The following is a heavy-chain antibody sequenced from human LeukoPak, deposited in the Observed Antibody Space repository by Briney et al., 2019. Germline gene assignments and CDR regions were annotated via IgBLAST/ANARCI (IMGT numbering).Heavy chain of an antibody. CDR2: INHSGST. J-gene: IGHJ4*02. V-gene: IGHV4-34*01. Sequence: PSETLSLTCAVCGGSFSGYYWSWIRQPPGKGLEWIGEINHSGSTNYNPSLKSRVTISVDTSKNQFSLKLSSVTAADTAVYYCAKSSVAEFDYWGQGTLVTVSS. CDR1: GGSFSGYY. CDR3: AKSSVAEFDY. D-gene: IGHD6-19*01.